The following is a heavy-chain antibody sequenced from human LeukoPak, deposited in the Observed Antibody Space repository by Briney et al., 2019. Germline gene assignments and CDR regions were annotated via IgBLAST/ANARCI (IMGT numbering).Heavy chain of an antibody. D-gene: IGHD3-22*01. V-gene: IGHV1-69*13. Sequence: SVKVSCKASGGTFSNYAISWVRQAPGQGLEWMGGIIPIFGTANYAQKFQGRVTITADESTSTAYMELSSLRSEDTAVYYCASRPAGGYYPYYYYYGMDVWGQGTTVTVSS. J-gene: IGHJ6*02. CDR1: GGTFSNYA. CDR3: ASRPAGGYYPYYYYYGMDV. CDR2: IIPIFGTA.